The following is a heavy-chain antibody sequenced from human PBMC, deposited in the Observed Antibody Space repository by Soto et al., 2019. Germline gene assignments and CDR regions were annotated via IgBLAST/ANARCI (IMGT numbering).Heavy chain of an antibody. D-gene: IGHD5-12*01. Sequence: GGSLRLSCAASGFTFSSYGMHWVRQAPGKGLEWVAVISYDGSNKYYVDSVKGRFTISRDNSKNTLYLQMNSLRAEDTAVYYCAKEIGYSGYDFMDWFDPWGQGTLVTVSS. CDR1: GFTFSSYG. CDR2: ISYDGSNK. V-gene: IGHV3-30*18. CDR3: AKEIGYSGYDFMDWFDP. J-gene: IGHJ5*02.